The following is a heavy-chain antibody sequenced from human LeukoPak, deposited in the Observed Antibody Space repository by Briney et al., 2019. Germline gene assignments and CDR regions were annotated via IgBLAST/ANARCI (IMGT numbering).Heavy chain of an antibody. Sequence: GGSLRLSCSASGSTFSDYDMNWVRQAPGKGLEWVSSISGLSSYTYYGESVKGRFSISRDNAKNSLYLQMNSLGAEDTATYYCGRAFPPLRTSSAGDLWGQGILVTVSS. D-gene: IGHD3-16*01. V-gene: IGHV3-21*01. J-gene: IGHJ4*02. CDR3: GRAFPPLRTSSAGDL. CDR1: GSTFSDYD. CDR2: ISGLSSYT.